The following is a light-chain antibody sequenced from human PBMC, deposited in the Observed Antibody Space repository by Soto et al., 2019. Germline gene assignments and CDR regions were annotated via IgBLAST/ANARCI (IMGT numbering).Light chain of an antibody. CDR1: SSDVGGYNY. CDR2: EVS. V-gene: IGLV2-14*01. CDR3: SSYTSGSLRV. J-gene: IGLJ1*01. Sequence: QSALAQPASVSGSPGQSITISCTGTSSDVGGYNYVSWYQHHPGKAPKLLIYEVSYRPSGVSDRFSGSKSANTASLTISGLQAEDEADYYCSSYTSGSLRVFXTGTKVTVL.